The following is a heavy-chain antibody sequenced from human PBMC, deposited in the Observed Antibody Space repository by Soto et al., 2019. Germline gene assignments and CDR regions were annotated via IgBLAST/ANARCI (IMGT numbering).Heavy chain of an antibody. CDR3: ARDAQCGGAPGCRAIDV. CDR1: GYTFTSDG. V-gene: IGHV1-18*04. J-gene: IGHJ6*02. Sequence: QVQLVQSGAEVKKPGASVKVSCKASGYTFTSDGVSWVRQAPGQGLEWMGWICGYNGNTNYAQGFRDRVTLTTDTSTSTAYMELRSLRSDDSAVYYCARDAQCGGAPGCRAIDVWGQGTTITVSS. D-gene: IGHD2-21*01. CDR2: ICGYNGNT.